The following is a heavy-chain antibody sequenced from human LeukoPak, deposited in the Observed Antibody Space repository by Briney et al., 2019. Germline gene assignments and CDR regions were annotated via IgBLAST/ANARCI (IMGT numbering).Heavy chain of an antibody. CDR2: INHSGST. CDR1: GGSFSGYY. CDR3: ARVVGRYYYDSSGLPPSRTDV. D-gene: IGHD3-22*01. Sequence: PSETLSLTCAAYGGSFSGYYWSWIRQPPGKGLEWIGEINHSGSTNCNPSLKSRVTISIDTSKNQFFLKLTSVTAADTAVYYCARVVGRYYYDSSGLPPSRTDVWGQGTTVTVSS. V-gene: IGHV4-34*01. J-gene: IGHJ6*02.